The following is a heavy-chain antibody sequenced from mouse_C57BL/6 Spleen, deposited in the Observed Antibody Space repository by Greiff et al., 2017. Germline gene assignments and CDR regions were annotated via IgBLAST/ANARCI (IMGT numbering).Heavy chain of an antibody. J-gene: IGHJ4*01. CDR2: INPSSGYT. CDR3: ARGKMGAMDY. V-gene: IGHV1-7*01. CDR1: GYTFTSYW. Sequence: QVQLQQSGAELAKPGASVKLSCTASGYTFTSYWMHWVKQRPGQGLEWNRYINPSSGYTKYNPKFKDKATLTADKSSSTAYMQLSSLTYEDSAVYYCARGKMGAMDYWGQGTSVTVAS. D-gene: IGHD2-3*01.